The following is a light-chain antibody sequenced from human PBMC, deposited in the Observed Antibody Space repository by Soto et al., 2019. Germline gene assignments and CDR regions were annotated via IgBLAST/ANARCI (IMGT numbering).Light chain of an antibody. V-gene: IGKV1-5*03. Sequence: DIQMTQSPSTLSASVGDIVTITSRASQSINSDLAWYQQKPGKAPKHLSYKPSLLESGVTSRFIDSGSGAEFTLTISSLQTDDFAAYYCLHYASYPVTFGGGTRVEI. CDR1: QSINSD. CDR2: KPS. CDR3: LHYASYPVT. J-gene: IGKJ4*01.